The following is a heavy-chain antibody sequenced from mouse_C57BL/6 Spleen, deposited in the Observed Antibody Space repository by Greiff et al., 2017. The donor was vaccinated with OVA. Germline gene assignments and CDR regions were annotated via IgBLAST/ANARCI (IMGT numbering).Heavy chain of an antibody. CDR1: GYTFTSYW. V-gene: IGHV1-52*01. CDR3: AREGTTVVPLRNFDY. J-gene: IGHJ2*01. D-gene: IGHD1-1*01. Sequence: VQLQQPGAELVRPGSSVKLSCKASGYTFTSYWMHWVKQRPIQGLEWIGNIDPSDSETHYNQKFKDKATLTVDKSSSTAYMQLSSLTSEDSAVYYCAREGTTVVPLRNFDYWGQGTTLTVSS. CDR2: IDPSDSET.